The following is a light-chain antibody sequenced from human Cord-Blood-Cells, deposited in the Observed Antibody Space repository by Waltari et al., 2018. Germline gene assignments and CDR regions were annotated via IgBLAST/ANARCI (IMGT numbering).Light chain of an antibody. Sequence: DIHMTQSPASLSASVVDIVTITCRASQNISSYLNWYQQQPGKAPKLLLYAASSLQSGVPSRFSGSRSWTEFTITISSLQHEDFATYYCQQSYSTPFTFGPGTKVDIK. CDR2: AAS. CDR1: QNISSY. V-gene: IGKV1-39*01. J-gene: IGKJ3*01. CDR3: QQSYSTPFT.